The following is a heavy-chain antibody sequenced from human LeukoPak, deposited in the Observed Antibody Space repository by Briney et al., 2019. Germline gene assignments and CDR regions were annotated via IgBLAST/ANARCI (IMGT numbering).Heavy chain of an antibody. V-gene: IGHV3-49*03. J-gene: IGHJ4*02. CDR1: GFTFGDYS. D-gene: IGHD2-15*01. Sequence: GGSLRLSCTASGFTFGDYSMTWFRQAPGKGLEWVSFIRNKASGGTTEHAASVRGRFTTSRDDSKSIAYLQMNSLKTEDTALYYCTRDRIMTDFWGQGTLVTVSS. CDR2: IRNKASGGTT. CDR3: TRDRIMTDF.